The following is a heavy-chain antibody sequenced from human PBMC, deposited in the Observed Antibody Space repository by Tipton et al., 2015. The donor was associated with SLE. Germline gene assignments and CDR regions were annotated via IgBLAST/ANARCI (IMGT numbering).Heavy chain of an antibody. CDR3: ARHLGVIVAFEV. Sequence: TLSLTCTVSGGSISSSSYYWGWIRQSPAQGLEWIGTIHYAGGTYYNPSLRSRLTISVDTSNNQFSLELRSVTAADTAVYYCARHLGVIVAFEVWGQGTVLTVSS. D-gene: IGHD3-10*01. J-gene: IGHJ3*01. V-gene: IGHV4-39*07. CDR1: GGSISSSSYY. CDR2: IHYAGGT.